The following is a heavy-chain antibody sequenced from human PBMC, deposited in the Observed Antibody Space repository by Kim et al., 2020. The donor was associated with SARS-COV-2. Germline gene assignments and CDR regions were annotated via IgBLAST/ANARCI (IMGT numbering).Heavy chain of an antibody. CDR3: AKEGVASSGPPGASFFDY. D-gene: IGHD2-8*02. CDR2: ISSSNFYR. V-gene: IGHV3-21*01. Sequence: GGSLTLSCTTSGFNFFDYIMNWVRQAPGKGLEWVASISSSNFYRYHAASVRGRFTISRDNAENSLFLHMTSLRVDDTAVYYCAKEGVASSGPPGASFFDYWGRGVPVTVSS. CDR1: GFNFFDYI. J-gene: IGHJ4*02.